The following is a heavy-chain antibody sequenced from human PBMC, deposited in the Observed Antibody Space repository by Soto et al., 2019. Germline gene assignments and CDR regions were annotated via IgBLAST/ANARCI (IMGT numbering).Heavy chain of an antibody. V-gene: IGHV4-38-2*01. CDR1: GYSITNDYF. J-gene: IGHJ4*02. Sequence: LSLTCALSGYSITNDYFLGSIRHSPGKALERLATIYQGGNTFYNPSLGRRVSISLGTSKNHFALRLTSVTATDTALSYRTRRGFYGSSMQSGGPGILVTVSS. D-gene: IGHD2-15*01. CDR2: IYQGGNT. CDR3: TRRGFYGSSMQS.